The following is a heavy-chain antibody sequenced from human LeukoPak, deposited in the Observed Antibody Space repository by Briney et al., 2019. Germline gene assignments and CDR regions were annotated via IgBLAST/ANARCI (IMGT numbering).Heavy chain of an antibody. CDR2: INHSGST. J-gene: IGHJ5*02. Sequence: SETLSLTCAVYGGSFSGYYCSWIRQPPGKGLEWIGEINHSGSTNYNPSLKSRVTISVDTSKNQFSLKLSSVTAADTAVYYCARGGGRYSYGPRFDPWGQGTLVTVSS. D-gene: IGHD5-18*01. CDR1: GGSFSGYY. V-gene: IGHV4-34*01. CDR3: ARGGGRYSYGPRFDP.